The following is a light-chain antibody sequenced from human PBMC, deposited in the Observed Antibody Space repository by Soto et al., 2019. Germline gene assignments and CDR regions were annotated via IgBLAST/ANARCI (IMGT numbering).Light chain of an antibody. CDR1: SSNIGSNT. CDR3: AAWDDSLNGYV. Sequence: QSVLTQPPSASGIPGQRGTISCSRSSSNIGSNTVNWYQQLPGTAPKLLIYSNNQRPSGVPDRFSGSKSGTSASLAISGLQSEDEADYYCAAWDDSLNGYVFGTGTQLTVL. V-gene: IGLV1-44*01. CDR2: SNN. J-gene: IGLJ1*01.